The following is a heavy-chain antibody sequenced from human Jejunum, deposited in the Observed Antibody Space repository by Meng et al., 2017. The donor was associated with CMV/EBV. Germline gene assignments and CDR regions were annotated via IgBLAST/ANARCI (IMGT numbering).Heavy chain of an antibody. CDR2: ISGSGSNT. Sequence: VMNWVSQAPGKGPEWVSSISGSGSNTYYADSVKGRFTISRDNSKNIVYLQMSSLRGEDTAVYYCTKNVKGGYCTSTSCFIPGMDVWGQGTTVTVSS. J-gene: IGHJ6*02. V-gene: IGHV3-23*01. CDR1: V. D-gene: IGHD2-2*01. CDR3: TKNVKGGYCTSTSCFIPGMDV.